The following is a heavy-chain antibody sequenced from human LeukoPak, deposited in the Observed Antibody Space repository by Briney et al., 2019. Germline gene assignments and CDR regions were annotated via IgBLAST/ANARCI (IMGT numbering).Heavy chain of an antibody. CDR2: IKQDGSEK. CDR3: VRGPYYDFWSGLIDP. J-gene: IGHJ5*02. V-gene: IGHV3-7*01. D-gene: IGHD3-3*01. Sequence: PRGSLRLSCAASGFTFSSYWMSWVRQAPGKGLEWVANIKQDGSEKYYVDSVKGRFTISRDNAKNSLYLQMNSLRAEDTAVYYCVRGPYYDFWSGLIDPWGQGTLVTVSS. CDR1: GFTFSSYW.